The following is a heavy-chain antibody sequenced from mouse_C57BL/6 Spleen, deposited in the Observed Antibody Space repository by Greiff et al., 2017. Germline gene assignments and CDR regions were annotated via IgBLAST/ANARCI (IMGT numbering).Heavy chain of an antibody. Sequence: QVQLQQPGAELVKPGASVKMSCKASGYTFTSYWITWVKQRPGQGLEWIGDIYPGSGSTNYNEKFKSKATLTGDTSSSTAYMQLSSLTSEDSAVYYCARGRRAMDYWGQGTSVTVSS. CDR2: IYPGSGST. V-gene: IGHV1-55*01. CDR3: ARGRRAMDY. CDR1: GYTFTSYW. J-gene: IGHJ4*01.